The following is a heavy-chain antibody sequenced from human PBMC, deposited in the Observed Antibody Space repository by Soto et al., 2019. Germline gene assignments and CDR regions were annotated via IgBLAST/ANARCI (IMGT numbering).Heavy chain of an antibody. D-gene: IGHD3-9*01. CDR1: GYSFTNYW. CDR3: ARPGRLRYTSSFDY. CDR2: IYPGDSDT. J-gene: IGHJ4*02. V-gene: IGHV5-51*01. Sequence: PGESLKISCKGSGYSFTNYWIGWVRQMPGKGLEWMGIIYPGDSDTRYSPSFQGQVTISADKSTSTAYLQWSSLKASDTAIYYCARPGRLRYTSSFDYWGQGTLVPSPQ.